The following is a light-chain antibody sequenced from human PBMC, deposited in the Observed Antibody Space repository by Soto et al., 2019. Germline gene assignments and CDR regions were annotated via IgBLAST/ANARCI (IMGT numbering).Light chain of an antibody. Sequence: QSVLTQPPSVSGAPGQRVTISCTGSSANIGAGYDVHWYQQLPGTAPRLLIYGNSNRPSGVPDRFSGSKSVTSASLAITGLQAEDEAAYYCPSYDSSLSVNVVFGGGTKLTVL. J-gene: IGLJ2*01. CDR2: GNS. CDR1: SANIGAGYD. V-gene: IGLV1-40*01. CDR3: PSYDSSLSVNVV.